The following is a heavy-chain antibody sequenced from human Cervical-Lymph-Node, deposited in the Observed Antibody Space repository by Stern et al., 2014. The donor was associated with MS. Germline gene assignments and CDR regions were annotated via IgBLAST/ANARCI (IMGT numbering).Heavy chain of an antibody. CDR3: ARDTSSPERSDW. Sequence: EMQLVESGGGVIQPGGSLRLSCTASGFTVSRDYMTWVRLAPGKGLEWVSLITNVGSTFYTDSVKGRFTISRDDSKNTVYLHMTSLRAEDTAMYYCARDTSSPERSDWWGQGTLVTVSS. J-gene: IGHJ4*02. CDR2: ITNVGST. V-gene: IGHV3-53*01. D-gene: IGHD1-1*01. CDR1: GFTVSRDY.